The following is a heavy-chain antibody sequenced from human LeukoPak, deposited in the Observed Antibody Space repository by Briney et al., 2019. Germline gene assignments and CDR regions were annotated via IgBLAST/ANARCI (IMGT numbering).Heavy chain of an antibody. CDR3: AKVWAEMVRGVIIISGFDY. J-gene: IGHJ4*02. V-gene: IGHV3-73*01. Sequence: PGGSLKLSCAASGFTFSGSAMHWVRQSPGKGLEWVGRIRSKANDHATAYAASVRGRFTISRDDSKNTAYLQMNSLKTEDTAVYYCAKVWAEMVRGVIIISGFDYWGQGTLVTVSS. CDR1: GFTFSGSA. CDR2: IRSKANDHAT. D-gene: IGHD3-10*01.